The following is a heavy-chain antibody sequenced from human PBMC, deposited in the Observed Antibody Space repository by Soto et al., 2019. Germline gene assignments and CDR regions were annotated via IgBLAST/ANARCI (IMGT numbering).Heavy chain of an antibody. V-gene: IGHV1-69*06. J-gene: IGHJ6*02. CDR1: GGTFSSSA. Sequence: QVQLVQSGAEVKNPGSSVKVSCKASGGTFSSSAISWVRQAPGQGLEWMGGLIPIFGTANYAQKFQGRVTITADKSTSTAYMELSSLRSEDTAVYYCERYLFTNHHYGCGKYYYYGRDVWVQGTTVTVAS. D-gene: IGHD3-16*01. CDR2: LIPIFGTA. CDR3: ERYLFTNHHYGCGKYYYYGRDV.